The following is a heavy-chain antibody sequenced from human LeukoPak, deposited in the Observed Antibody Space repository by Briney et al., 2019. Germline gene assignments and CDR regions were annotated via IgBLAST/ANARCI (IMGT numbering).Heavy chain of an antibody. CDR3: ARARIVVVPAAIYYYYYYYMDV. Sequence: SVKVSCKASGGTFSSYAISWVRQAPGQGLEWMGGIIPIFGTANYAQKFQGRVTITTDESTSTAYMELSSLRSEDTAVYYCARARIVVVPAAIYYYYYYYMDVWGKGTTVTASS. CDR1: GGTFSSYA. D-gene: IGHD2-2*01. J-gene: IGHJ6*03. V-gene: IGHV1-69*05. CDR2: IIPIFGTA.